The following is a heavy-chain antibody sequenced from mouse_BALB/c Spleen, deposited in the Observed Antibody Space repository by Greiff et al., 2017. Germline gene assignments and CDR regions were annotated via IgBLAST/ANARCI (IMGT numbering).Heavy chain of an antibody. CDR2: INPSNGRT. Sequence: QVQLQQPGAELVKPGASVKLSCKASGYTFTSYWMHWVKQRPGQGLEWIGEINPSNGRTNYNEKFKSKATLTVDKSSSTAYMQLSSLTSEDSAVYYCARVPLLGYFDYWGKGTTLTVSS. CDR3: ARVPLLGYFDY. V-gene: IGHV1S81*02. D-gene: IGHD2-10*01. CDR1: GYTFTSYW. J-gene: IGHJ2*01.